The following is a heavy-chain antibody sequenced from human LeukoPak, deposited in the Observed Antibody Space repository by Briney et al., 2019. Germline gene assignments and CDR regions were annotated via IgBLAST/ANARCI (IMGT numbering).Heavy chain of an antibody. J-gene: IGHJ4*02. Sequence: GGSLRLSCAASGFTFSSYSMNWVRQAPGKGLEWVSYISSSSSTIYYADSVKGRFTISRDNAKNSLYLQMNSLRDEDTAVYYCARDRGYDFWSGYYGFDYWGQGTLVIVSS. CDR1: GFTFSSYS. CDR3: ARDRGYDFWSGYYGFDY. D-gene: IGHD3-3*01. CDR2: ISSSSSTI. V-gene: IGHV3-48*02.